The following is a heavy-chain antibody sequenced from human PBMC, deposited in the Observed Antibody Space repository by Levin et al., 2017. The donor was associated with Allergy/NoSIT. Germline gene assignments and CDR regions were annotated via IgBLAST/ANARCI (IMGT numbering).Heavy chain of an antibody. CDR1: GFTVSSNY. J-gene: IGHJ3*02. CDR2: IYSGGST. CDR3: ARGKGYYDSSGYSPGHAFDI. D-gene: IGHD3-22*01. V-gene: IGHV3-66*01. Sequence: GGSLRLSCAASGFTVSSNYMSWVRQAPGKGLEWVSVIYSGGSTYYADSVKVRFTISRDNSKNTLYLQMNSLRAEDTSVYYCARGKGYYDSSGYSPGHAFDIWGQGTMVTVSS.